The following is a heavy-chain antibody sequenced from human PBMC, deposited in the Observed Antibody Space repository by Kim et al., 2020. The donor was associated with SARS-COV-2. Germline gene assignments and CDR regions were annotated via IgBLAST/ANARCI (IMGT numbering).Heavy chain of an antibody. Sequence: ASVKVSCKASGYTFTSYAISWVRQAPGQGLEWMGWINTNQGSPTYAQGFTGRFVFSLDTSVSTAYLQISSLKAEDTAIYYCARDPFGELYSSTWPDYNWFGPWGQGTLVTVSS. V-gene: IGHV7-4-1*02. CDR2: INTNQGSP. D-gene: IGHD6-13*01. CDR3: ARDPFGELYSSTWPDYNWFGP. CDR1: GYTFTSYA. J-gene: IGHJ5*02.